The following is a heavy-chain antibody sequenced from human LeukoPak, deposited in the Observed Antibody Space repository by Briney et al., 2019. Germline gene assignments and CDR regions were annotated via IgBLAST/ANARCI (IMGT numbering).Heavy chain of an antibody. CDR2: VNAKGDVT. CDR3: AKEKGDGLPFDY. Sequence: TGGSLRLSCSASGFAFRNYGMAWVRQAPGKGPDFVSAVNAKGDVTFYADSVKGRFTMSRDNSKSTLYLQMNSLRAEDTAVYYCAKEKGDGLPFDYWGQGTLITVSS. V-gene: IGHV3-23*01. J-gene: IGHJ4*02. D-gene: IGHD5-24*01. CDR1: GFAFRNYG.